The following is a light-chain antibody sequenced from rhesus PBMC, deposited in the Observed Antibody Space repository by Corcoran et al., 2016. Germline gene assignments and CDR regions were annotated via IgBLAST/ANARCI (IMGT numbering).Light chain of an antibody. CDR2: KES. J-gene: IGKJ2*01. CDR3: QQYSSRPYS. V-gene: IGKV1-22*01. Sequence: DIQMTQSPSSLSASVGDTVTITCRASQGISSWLAWYQQKPGNAPKLLIYKESRLQSGVPSRVSGSGSGTDFTLTISSLLSEDFATYNCQQYSSRPYSFGQGTKVEIK. CDR1: QGISSW.